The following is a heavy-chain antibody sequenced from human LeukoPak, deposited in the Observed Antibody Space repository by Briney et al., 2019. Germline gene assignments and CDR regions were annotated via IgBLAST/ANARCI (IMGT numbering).Heavy chain of an antibody. CDR3: ARAGGSVGWYGTIDS. CDR1: GGSISSGSDY. Sequence: PSETLSLTCTVSGGSISSGSDYWTWIRQPAGKGLEWIGHLYSSGATSYNPSLQSRVTFSVDASNSQFSLRLTSVTAADTAVYYCARAGGSVGWYGTIDSWGEGTLVTVSS. CDR2: LYSSGAT. D-gene: IGHD6-19*01. J-gene: IGHJ4*02. V-gene: IGHV4-61*09.